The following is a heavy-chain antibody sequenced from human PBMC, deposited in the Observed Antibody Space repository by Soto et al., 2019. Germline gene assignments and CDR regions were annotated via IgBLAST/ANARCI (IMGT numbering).Heavy chain of an antibody. V-gene: IGHV4-39*01. D-gene: IGHD5-18*01. CDR2: IYHSGST. CDR1: GVSISSDNYY. CDR3: YSYGC. J-gene: IGHJ4*02. Sequence: QLQESGPGLVKPSETLSLTCTVSGVSISSDNYYWNWIRQPPGKGLEWIGSIYHSGSTYYNSSLNSRVTISVDTSRNQFSLKLSSVTAADTAVYYCYSYGCWGQGTLVTVSS.